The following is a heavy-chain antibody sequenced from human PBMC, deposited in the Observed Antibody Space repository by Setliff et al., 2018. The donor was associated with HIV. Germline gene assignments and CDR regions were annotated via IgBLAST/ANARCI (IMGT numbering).Heavy chain of an antibody. J-gene: IGHJ2*01. D-gene: IGHD6-13*01. Sequence: ASVKVSCKASGYTFTSYYMHWVRQAPGQGLEWMGIINPSGGSTSYAQKFQGRVTMTRDTSASTAYLELSSLRSEDMAVYYCARAPLYSANWYGSYWYFDLWGRGTLVTVSS. CDR1: GYTFTSYY. V-gene: IGHV1-46*01. CDR2: INPSGGST. CDR3: ARAPLYSANWYGSYWYFDL.